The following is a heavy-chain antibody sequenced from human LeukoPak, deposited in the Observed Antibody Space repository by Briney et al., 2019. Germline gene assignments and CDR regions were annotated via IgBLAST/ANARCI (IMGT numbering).Heavy chain of an antibody. CDR2: IYPGDSDT. J-gene: IGHJ4*02. Sequence: GESLKISCKGSGYSFTSYWIGWVRQMPGKGLDWMGIIYPGDSDTRYSPSFQGQVIISADKSIRPAYMQWSSLKASDTAMSYCASSDYYDSSGVLDYWGQGTLVTVSS. D-gene: IGHD3-22*01. V-gene: IGHV5-51*01. CDR3: ASSDYYDSSGVLDY. CDR1: GYSFTSYW.